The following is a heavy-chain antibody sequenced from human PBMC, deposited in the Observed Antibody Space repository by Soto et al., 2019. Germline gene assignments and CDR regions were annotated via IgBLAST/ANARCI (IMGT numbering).Heavy chain of an antibody. CDR3: ARDRGGTRTYCSSTSCYRYYYGMDV. V-gene: IGHV3-33*01. CDR1: GFTFSSYG. D-gene: IGHD2-2*01. Sequence: LRLSCAASGFTFSSYGMHWVRQAPGKGLEWVAVIWYDGSNKYYADSVKGRFTISRDNSKNTLYLQMNSLRAEDTAVYYCARDRGGTRTYCSSTSCYRYYYGMDVWGQGTTVTVSS. CDR2: IWYDGSNK. J-gene: IGHJ6*02.